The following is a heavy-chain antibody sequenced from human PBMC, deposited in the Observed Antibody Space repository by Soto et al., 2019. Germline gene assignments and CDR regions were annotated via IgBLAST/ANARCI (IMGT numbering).Heavy chain of an antibody. J-gene: IGHJ3*02. D-gene: IGHD6-19*01. V-gene: IGHV3-23*01. Sequence: EVQLLESGGGLVQPGGSLRLSCAASGFTFSSYAMSWVRQAPGKGLEWVSAISGSGGSTYYADSVKGRFTISRDNSKNTLYLQMNSLRAEDTAVYYCAKAIRVGIAVAGTGDAFDIWGQGTMVTVSS. CDR1: GFTFSSYA. CDR2: ISGSGGST. CDR3: AKAIRVGIAVAGTGDAFDI.